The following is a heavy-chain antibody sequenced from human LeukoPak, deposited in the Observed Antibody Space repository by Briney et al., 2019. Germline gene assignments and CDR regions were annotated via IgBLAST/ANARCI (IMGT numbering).Heavy chain of an antibody. D-gene: IGHD4-11*01. Sequence: GGSLRLSCAASGFTFSAYAMTWVRQAPGKGLEWVSAVSCSGGATYYTDSVKGRFTISRDNSKDTLYLQMNSLRAEDTATYYCAKSRPTTVTASFEAPWGQGTLVTVPS. CDR3: AKSRPTTVTASFEAP. J-gene: IGHJ5*02. CDR2: VSCSGGAT. V-gene: IGHV3-23*01. CDR1: GFTFSAYA.